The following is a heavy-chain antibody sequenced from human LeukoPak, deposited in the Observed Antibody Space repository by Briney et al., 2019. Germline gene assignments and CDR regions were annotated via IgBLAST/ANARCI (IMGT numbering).Heavy chain of an antibody. D-gene: IGHD1/OR15-1a*01. J-gene: IGHJ4*02. CDR3: ARVGRRTTPGY. CDR1: GFTFSSSE. CDR2: ISSGGSTI. V-gene: IGHV3-48*03. Sequence: GGSLRLSCAASGFTFSSSEMNWVRQAPGNGLEWVSYISSGGSTIYYGDSVKGRFTISRDDAKNSLYLQMNSLRGEDTAVYYCARVGRRTTPGYWGQGTLVTVSS.